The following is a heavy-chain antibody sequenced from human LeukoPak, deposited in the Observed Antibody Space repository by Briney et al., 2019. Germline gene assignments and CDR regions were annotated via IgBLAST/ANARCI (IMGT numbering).Heavy chain of an antibody. J-gene: IGHJ6*02. Sequence: GASLRLSCAASGFTFSSYAMGWVRQAPGKGLEWVSAISGSGGSTYYADSVKGRFTISRDNSKNTLYLQMNSLRAEDTAVYYCANLPSGADTYYYYGMDVWGQGTTVTVSS. CDR3: ANLPSGADTYYYYGMDV. CDR2: ISGSGGST. D-gene: IGHD3-10*01. V-gene: IGHV3-23*01. CDR1: GFTFSSYA.